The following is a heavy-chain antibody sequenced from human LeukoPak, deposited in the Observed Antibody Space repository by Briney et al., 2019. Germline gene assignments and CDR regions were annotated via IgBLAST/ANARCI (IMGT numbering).Heavy chain of an antibody. CDR2: IYSGGST. J-gene: IGHJ4*02. CDR3: AKQGGRWLQLGGDYFDY. V-gene: IGHV3-53*05. D-gene: IGHD5-24*01. CDR1: GFTVSSNY. Sequence: PGGSLRLSCAASGFTVSSNYMSWVRQAPGKGLEWVSVIYSGGSTYYADSVKGRFTISRDNSKNTLYLQMNSLRAEDTAVYYCAKQGGRWLQLGGDYFDYWGQGTLVTVSS.